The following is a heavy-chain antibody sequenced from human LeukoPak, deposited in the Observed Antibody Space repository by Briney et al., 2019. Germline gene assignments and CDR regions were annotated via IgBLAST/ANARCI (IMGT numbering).Heavy chain of an antibody. CDR2: IYPDDSDT. CDR1: GYSFTSYW. CDR3: AREHSSSWDQFDY. D-gene: IGHD6-13*01. Sequence: GESLKISCKGSGYSFTSYWIAWVRQMPGKGLEWMGIIYPDDSDTRYSPSFQGQVTISADKSISTAYLQWSSLKASDTAMYYCAREHSSSWDQFDYWGQGTLVTVSS. V-gene: IGHV5-51*01. J-gene: IGHJ4*02.